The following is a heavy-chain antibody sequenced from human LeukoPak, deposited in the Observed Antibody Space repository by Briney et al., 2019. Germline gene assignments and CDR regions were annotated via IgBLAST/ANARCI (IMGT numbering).Heavy chain of an antibody. V-gene: IGHV3-64*01. J-gene: IGHJ1*01. CDR2: ISSNGGST. Sequence: PGGSLRLSCAASGFTFSSYAMHWVRQAPGKGLEYVSAISSNGGSTYYANSVKGRFTISRDNSKNTLYLQMGSLRAEDMAVYYCARGGFVVVVATFQHWGQGTLVTVSS. D-gene: IGHD2-15*01. CDR3: ARGGFVVVVATFQH. CDR1: GFTFSSYA.